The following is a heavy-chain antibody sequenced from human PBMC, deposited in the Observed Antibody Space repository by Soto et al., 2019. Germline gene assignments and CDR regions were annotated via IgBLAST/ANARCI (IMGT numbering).Heavy chain of an antibody. J-gene: IGHJ5*02. V-gene: IGHV4-59*01. Sequence: QVQLQESGPGLVKPSETLSLTCTVSGGSISSYYWSWIRQPPGKGLEWIGYIYYSGSTNYNPSLKNRVAISVVTSKNQFSLKLSSVTAADTAVYYCARDTIFVGFDPWGQGTLVTVSS. CDR1: GGSISSYY. CDR2: IYYSGST. CDR3: ARDTIFVGFDP. D-gene: IGHD3-3*01.